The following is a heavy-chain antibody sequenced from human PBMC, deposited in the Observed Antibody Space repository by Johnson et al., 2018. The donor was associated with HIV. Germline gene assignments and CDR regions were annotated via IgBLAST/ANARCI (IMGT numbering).Heavy chain of an antibody. D-gene: IGHD3-10*01. CDR1: GFTFDDYA. V-gene: IGHV3-43D*03. CDR3: ARVQLLADDVFNS. J-gene: IGHJ3*02. CDR2: ISWYGGST. Sequence: VQLVESGGVVLQPVGSLRLSCAASGFTFDDYAMHWVRPAPGKGLEWVSLISWYGGSTYSADSVKGRITISRDNAKNTLYLQMDSLVAEDTAVYYCARVQLLADDVFNSWGQGTMVTVS.